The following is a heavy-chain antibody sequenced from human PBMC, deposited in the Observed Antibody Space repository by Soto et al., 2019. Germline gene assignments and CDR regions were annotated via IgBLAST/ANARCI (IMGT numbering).Heavy chain of an antibody. J-gene: IGHJ6*02. Sequence: QVQLVQSASEVMKPGASVKVSCNASGYTLIRYGITWVRQAPGQRLEWIGWISPYNDQTIYAQKLQGRVTMTADTSTRTVYMQLRSLKSDDTAVYYCTRGGYYDNVWGKLSHYGLDVWGQGTSVTVSS. V-gene: IGHV1-18*01. CDR1: GYTLIRYG. D-gene: IGHD3-16*01. CDR3: TRGGYYDNVWGKLSHYGLDV. CDR2: ISPYNDQT.